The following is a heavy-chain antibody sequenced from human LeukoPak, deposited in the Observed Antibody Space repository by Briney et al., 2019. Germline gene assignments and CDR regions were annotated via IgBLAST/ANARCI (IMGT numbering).Heavy chain of an antibody. CDR2: IYHIGRT. Sequence: SETLSLTCAVSGYSISSGYYWGWIRQHPGGGGGWFGSIYHIGRTYYIRTLKSRVTIPVEASKNQFSLKLSSVTAADTAVYYCARTKHYDILTGLDAFDIWGQGTMVTVSS. V-gene: IGHV4-38-2*01. D-gene: IGHD3-9*01. CDR1: GYSISSGYY. CDR3: ARTKHYDILTGLDAFDI. J-gene: IGHJ3*02.